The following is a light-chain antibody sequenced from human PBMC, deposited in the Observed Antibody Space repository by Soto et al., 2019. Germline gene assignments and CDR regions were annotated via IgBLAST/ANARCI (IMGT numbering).Light chain of an antibody. J-gene: IGLJ1*01. Sequence: QSALTQPASVSGSPGQSITISCTGTSSGIRDYNYVSWYQQLPGNAPKLIMYEVSNRPSGISNRFFGSKSGNTASLTISGLQAEDEADYYCSSKSPDFFGTGTKVTVL. V-gene: IGLV2-14*01. CDR2: EVS. CDR1: SSGIRDYNY. CDR3: SSKSPDF.